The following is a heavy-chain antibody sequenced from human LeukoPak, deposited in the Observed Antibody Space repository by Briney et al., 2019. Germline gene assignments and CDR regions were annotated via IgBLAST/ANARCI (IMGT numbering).Heavy chain of an antibody. CDR1: GGSFSGYY. V-gene: IGHV4-34*01. CDR2: INHSGST. D-gene: IGHD2-21*01. Sequence: SETLSLTCAVYGGSFSGYYWSWLRQPPGQGLEWIGEINHSGSTNYNPSLKSQVTISVDTSKNQFSLKLSSVTAADTAVYYCARVAYYYFDYWGQGTLVTVSS. CDR3: ARVAYYYFDY. J-gene: IGHJ4*02.